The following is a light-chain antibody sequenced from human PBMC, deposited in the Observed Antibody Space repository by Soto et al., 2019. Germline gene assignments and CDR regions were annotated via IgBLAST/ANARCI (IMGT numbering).Light chain of an antibody. J-gene: IGLJ3*02. Sequence: QSALTQPASVSGSPGQSIAISCTGTSSDVGGYNYVSWYQQHPGKAPKLMIYDVSNRPSGVSNRVSGSKSGNTASLTISGLQDEDEADYYCTSYTSSSTWVFGGGTKVTVL. CDR2: DVS. CDR3: TSYTSSSTWV. CDR1: SSDVGGYNY. V-gene: IGLV2-14*03.